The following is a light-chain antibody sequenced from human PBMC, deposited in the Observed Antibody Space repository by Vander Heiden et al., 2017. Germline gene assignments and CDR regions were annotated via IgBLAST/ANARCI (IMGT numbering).Light chain of an antibody. CDR3: QKDNRSSRT. CDR2: KAS. CDR1: QSSSSG. Sequence: DLQMTQSPSTLSASVGDRVTITCRASQSSSSGLAWYQQKPGKAPKLLIYKASSLESGVPSRFSGGGSGTKFTLTISSLQPYDVSTYYCQKDNRSSRTFGQGTKVEIK. V-gene: IGKV1-5*03. J-gene: IGKJ1*01.